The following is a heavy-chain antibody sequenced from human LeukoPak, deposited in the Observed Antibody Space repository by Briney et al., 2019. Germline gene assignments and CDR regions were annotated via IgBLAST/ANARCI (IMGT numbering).Heavy chain of an antibody. CDR2: ISGSGGTT. CDR3: ARDRRQFDY. J-gene: IGHJ4*02. D-gene: IGHD1-1*01. CDR1: GFTFSSYG. V-gene: IGHV3-23*01. Sequence: PGGSLRPSCAASGFTFSSYGMSWVRQAPGKGLEWVSDISGSGGTTYYADSVKGRFTISRDNSKNTLYLQMNSLRVDDTAVYYCARDRRQFDYWGQGTLVSVSS.